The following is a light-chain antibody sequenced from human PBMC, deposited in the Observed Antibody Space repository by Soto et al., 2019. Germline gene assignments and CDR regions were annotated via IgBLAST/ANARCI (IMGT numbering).Light chain of an antibody. CDR1: QSVSSN. V-gene: IGKV3-15*01. CDR3: QQYNNWPPLT. Sequence: EIVMTQSPATLSVSPGERATLSCRASQSVSSNLAWYQQKPGQAPRLVIYGASTRATGIPGRFSGSGSGTEFTLTISSLQSEYFAVYYCQQYNNWPPLTFGGGTKVEIK. J-gene: IGKJ4*01. CDR2: GAS.